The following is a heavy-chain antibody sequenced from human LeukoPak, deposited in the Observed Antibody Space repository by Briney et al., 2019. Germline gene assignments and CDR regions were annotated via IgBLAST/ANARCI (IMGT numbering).Heavy chain of an antibody. J-gene: IGHJ4*02. CDR3: ARGTWEAAARPYSFDT. D-gene: IGHD1-26*01. CDR2: ISGYNGHT. Sequence: ASVKVSCKALSFSFSSFGFNWVRQAPGQGLEWMGWISGYNGHTNYAQRFQGRVTMTTDTSTNTAYLELRSLRSDDTAVYYCARGTWEAAARPYSFDTWGQGTLVTVSS. CDR1: SFSFSSFG. V-gene: IGHV1-18*01.